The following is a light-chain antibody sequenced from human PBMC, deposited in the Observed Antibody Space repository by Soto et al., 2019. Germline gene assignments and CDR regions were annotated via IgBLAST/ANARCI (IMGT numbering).Light chain of an antibody. CDR1: SSDVGGYDY. CDR2: EVS. Sequence: QSVLTQPASVSGSPGQSITISCTGTSSDVGGYDYVSWYQQHPGKAPKLMIYEVSNRPSGVSNRFSGSKSGNTASLTISGLQAEDEADYYCSSYTSSSTAIVFGTGTKSPS. J-gene: IGLJ1*01. V-gene: IGLV2-14*01. CDR3: SSYTSSSTAIV.